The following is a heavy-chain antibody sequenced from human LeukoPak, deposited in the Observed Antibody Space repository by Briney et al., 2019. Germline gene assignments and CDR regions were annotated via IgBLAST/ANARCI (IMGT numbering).Heavy chain of an antibody. D-gene: IGHD6-19*01. CDR3: ARDSVSSGWSSDTYYFDY. J-gene: IGHJ4*02. Sequence: GGSLRLSCAASGFTFSSYWMSWVRQAPGKGLEWVANIKEDGSEKYYVDSVKGRFTISRDNAKNSLYLQMNSLRAEDTAVYYCARDSVSSGWSSDTYYFDYWGQGTLVTVSS. CDR1: GFTFSSYW. V-gene: IGHV3-7*03. CDR2: IKEDGSEK.